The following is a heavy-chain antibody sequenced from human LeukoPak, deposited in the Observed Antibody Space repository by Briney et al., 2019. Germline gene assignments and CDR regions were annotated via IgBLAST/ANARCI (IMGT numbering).Heavy chain of an antibody. D-gene: IGHD3-16*01. CDR3: ARGSLPGDSYDYVWGSYQNPAFDI. J-gene: IGHJ3*02. Sequence: GGSLRLSCAASGFTFDDYGMSWVRHAPGKGREWVSGINWNGGSTVYADSVKGRFTISRDNAKNSLDVRMKSLRGEDTALYYCARGSLPGDSYDYVWGSYQNPAFDIWGQGTMVTVSS. CDR2: INWNGGST. V-gene: IGHV3-20*04. CDR1: GFTFDDYG.